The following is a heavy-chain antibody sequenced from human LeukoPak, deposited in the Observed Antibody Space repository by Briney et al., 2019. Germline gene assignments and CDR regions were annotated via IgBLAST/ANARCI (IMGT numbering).Heavy chain of an antibody. CDR1: GFTFSSYG. Sequence: TGGSLRLSCAASGFTFSSYGMNWVRQAPGKGLEWVSSISPGGTYRHYGDSVKGRFTISRDDAYNSLYLQLISLRAEDTAVYYCTREETAAVHYWGQGTPVTVSS. CDR2: ISPGGTYR. V-gene: IGHV3-21*01. J-gene: IGHJ4*02. CDR3: TREETAAVHY. D-gene: IGHD6-13*01.